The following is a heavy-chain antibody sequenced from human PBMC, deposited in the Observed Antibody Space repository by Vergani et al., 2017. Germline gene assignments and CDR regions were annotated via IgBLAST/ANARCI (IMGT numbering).Heavy chain of an antibody. J-gene: IGHJ4*02. D-gene: IGHD3-22*01. CDR3: ASRGNTYYYDSSGSREFDY. CDR1: GGSFSGYY. CDR2: INHSGST. V-gene: IGHV4-34*01. Sequence: QVQLQQWGAGLLKPSETLSLTCAVYGGSFSGYYWSWIRKPPGKGLEWIGEINHSGSTNYNPSLKSRVTISVDTSKNQFSLKLSSVTAADTAVYYCASRGNTYYYDSSGSREFDYWGQGTLVTVSS.